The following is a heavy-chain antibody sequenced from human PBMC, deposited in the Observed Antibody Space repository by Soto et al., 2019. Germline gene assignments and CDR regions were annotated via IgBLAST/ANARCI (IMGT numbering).Heavy chain of an antibody. Sequence: GGSLRLSCAASGFTFSSYGMHWVRQAPGKGLEWVAVIWYDGSNKYYADSVKGRFTISRDNSKNTLYLQMNSLRAEDTAVYYCARGTVFGELSMYNWFDPWGQGTLVTVSS. V-gene: IGHV3-33*01. CDR2: IWYDGSNK. CDR1: GFTFSSYG. D-gene: IGHD3-10*02. CDR3: ARGTVFGELSMYNWFDP. J-gene: IGHJ5*02.